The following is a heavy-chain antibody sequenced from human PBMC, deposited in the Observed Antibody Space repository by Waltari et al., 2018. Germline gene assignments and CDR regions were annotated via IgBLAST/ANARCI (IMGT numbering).Heavy chain of an antibody. CDR1: GFTFCSLS. Sequence: EVQLVESGGGLVKPGGSLRLSCAASGFTFCSLSMNWVRQAPGKGLEWVSSISSSSSYIYYADSVKGRFTISRDNAKNSLYLQMNSLRAEDTAVYYCARARALEPPDYWGQGTLVTVSS. CDR2: ISSSSSYI. V-gene: IGHV3-21*01. CDR3: ARARALEPPDY. J-gene: IGHJ4*02.